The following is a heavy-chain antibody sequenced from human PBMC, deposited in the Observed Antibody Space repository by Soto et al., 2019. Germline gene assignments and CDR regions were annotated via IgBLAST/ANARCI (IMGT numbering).Heavy chain of an antibody. D-gene: IGHD5-12*01. CDR2: IVQDGTDR. Sequence: GGSLRLSCEAGSGFSISRYWMAWVRQAPGKGLEWVANIVQDGTDRYYLDSVTGRFTISRDNARNSMYLQMNSLRIEDTAVYYCAKDGRWLQFDYWGQGTLVTVSS. J-gene: IGHJ4*02. CDR1: GFSISRYW. V-gene: IGHV3-7*03. CDR3: AKDGRWLQFDY.